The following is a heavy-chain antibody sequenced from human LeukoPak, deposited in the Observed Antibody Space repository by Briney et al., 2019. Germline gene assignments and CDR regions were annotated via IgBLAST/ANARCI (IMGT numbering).Heavy chain of an antibody. CDR3: TRIWGSSSARVFDY. D-gene: IGHD6-6*01. CDR2: IKQDGTEK. CDR1: GFTFSRNW. J-gene: IGHJ4*02. V-gene: IGHV3-7*01. Sequence: GGSLRLSCAASGFTFSRNWMSWVRQAPGKGLEWVANIKQDGTEKYYVDSVKGRFTISRDNAKNSLYLQMNSLRAEDTAVYYCTRIWGSSSARVFDYWGQGTLVTVSS.